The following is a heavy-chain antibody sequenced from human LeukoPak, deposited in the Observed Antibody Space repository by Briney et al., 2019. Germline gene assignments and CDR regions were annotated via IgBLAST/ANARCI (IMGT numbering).Heavy chain of an antibody. V-gene: IGHV4-61*08. Sequence: PSQTLSLTCTVSGGSISSGDYYWSWIRQPPGKGLEWIGYIYYSGSTNYNPSLKSRVTISVDTSKNQFSLKLSSVTAADTAVYYCARDGYYDSSGWEGRAFDIWGQGTMVTVSS. J-gene: IGHJ3*02. CDR2: IYYSGST. CDR1: GGSISSGDYY. D-gene: IGHD3-22*01. CDR3: ARDGYYDSSGWEGRAFDI.